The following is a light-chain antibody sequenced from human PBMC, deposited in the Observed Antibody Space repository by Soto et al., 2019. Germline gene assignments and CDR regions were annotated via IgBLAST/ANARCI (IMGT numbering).Light chain of an antibody. Sequence: QSALTQPASVSGSPGQSITISCTGTSSDVVSWSQQHPGKAPKLIIYEVRERPSGVSNRFSGSTSGNTASLTISGLQAEDEADYYCYSYASAGTWVFGGGTKVTVL. CDR3: YSYASAGTWV. V-gene: IGLV2-23*02. CDR1: SSDVV. J-gene: IGLJ3*02. CDR2: EVR.